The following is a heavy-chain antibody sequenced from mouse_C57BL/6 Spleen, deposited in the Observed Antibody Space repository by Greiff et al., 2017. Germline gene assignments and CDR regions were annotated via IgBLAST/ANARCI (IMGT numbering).Heavy chain of an antibody. CDR2: LAPSDSYT. V-gene: IGHV1-59*01. Sequence: QVQLQQPGAELVRPGTSVKLSCKASGYTFTSYWMHWVKQRPGQGLEWIGVLAPSDSYTNYNQKFKGKATLTVDTSSCTTYMQLSSLTSEDSAVYYCARRERITTVVAARYFDVWGTGTTVTVSS. CDR1: GYTFTSYW. D-gene: IGHD1-1*01. CDR3: ARRERITTVVAARYFDV. J-gene: IGHJ1*03.